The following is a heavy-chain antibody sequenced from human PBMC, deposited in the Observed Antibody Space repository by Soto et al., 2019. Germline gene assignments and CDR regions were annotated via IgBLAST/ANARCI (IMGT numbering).Heavy chain of an antibody. D-gene: IGHD5-12*01. CDR2: IWYDGSNE. J-gene: IGHJ4*02. CDR3: AKADYKFEAYVDN. CDR1: GFTFSSHG. Sequence: QVKLVESGGGVVQPGRSLRLSCAASGFTFSSHGMHWVRQAPGKGLDWVAIIWYDGSNEYYADSVKGRFTISRDNSNNTLYLQMNSLRAEDTAMYYCAKADYKFEAYVDNWGQGTLVTVSS. V-gene: IGHV3-33*06.